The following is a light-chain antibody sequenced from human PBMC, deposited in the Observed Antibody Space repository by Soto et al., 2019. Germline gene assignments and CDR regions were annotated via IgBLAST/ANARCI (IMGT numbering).Light chain of an antibody. J-gene: IGKJ4*01. CDR1: QSVLYSSDNKNY. CDR3: QQYYSTPLT. V-gene: IGKV4-1*01. Sequence: DIVMTQSPDSLAVSLGERVTINCKSSQSVLYSSDNKNYLGWYQQKIGQSPKLLIYWASTRQSGVPDRFSGSGSGTDFTLTISSLQAEDVAVYYCQQYYSTPLTFGGGTKVDIK. CDR2: WAS.